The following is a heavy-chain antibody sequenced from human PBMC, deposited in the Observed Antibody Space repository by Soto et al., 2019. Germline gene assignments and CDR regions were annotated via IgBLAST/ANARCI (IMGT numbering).Heavy chain of an antibody. CDR3: AKDVPGYIFATLDY. D-gene: IGHD2-15*01. V-gene: IGHV3-30*02. Sequence: PGGPIRLSCEASGFTFRNSGMAWVRQAPGKGLEWVAVIMYDGSNKYYAASVKGRFTISRDNSKNTLYLQLNSLRPEDTAVYYCAKDVPGYIFATLDYWGLGTLVTVPQ. J-gene: IGHJ4*02. CDR2: IMYDGSNK. CDR1: GFTFRNSG.